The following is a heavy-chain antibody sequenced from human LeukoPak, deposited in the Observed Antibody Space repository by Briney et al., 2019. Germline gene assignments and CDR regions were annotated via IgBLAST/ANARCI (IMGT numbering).Heavy chain of an antibody. V-gene: IGHV4-59*01. Sequence: SETLSLTCTVSGGSISSYYWSWIRQPPGKGLEWIGYIYYSGSTNYNPSLKSRVTISVDTSKNQFSLKLSSVTAADTAVYYRARALRPPYYYDSSGLVFDYWGQGTLVTVSS. D-gene: IGHD3-22*01. CDR3: ARALRPPYYYDSSGLVFDY. CDR1: GGSISSYY. CDR2: IYYSGST. J-gene: IGHJ4*02.